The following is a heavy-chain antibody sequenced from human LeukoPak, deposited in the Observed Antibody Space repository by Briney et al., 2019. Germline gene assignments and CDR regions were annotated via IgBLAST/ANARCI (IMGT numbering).Heavy chain of an antibody. J-gene: IGHJ4*02. V-gene: IGHV1-2*02. CDR2: INPNSGGT. Sequence: ASVKVSCKASGYTFTGYYMHWVRQAPGQGLEWMGWINPNSGGTNYAQTFRGRVTMTRDTSISTAYMELNRLRSDDTAVYYCARVRSSGWYEYYFDYWGQGTLVTVSS. CDR1: GYTFTGYY. D-gene: IGHD6-19*01. CDR3: ARVRSSGWYEYYFDY.